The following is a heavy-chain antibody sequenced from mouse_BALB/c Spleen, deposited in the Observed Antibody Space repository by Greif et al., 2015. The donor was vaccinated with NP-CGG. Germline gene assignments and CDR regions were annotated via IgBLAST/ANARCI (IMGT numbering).Heavy chain of an antibody. Sequence: QVQLQRSGPELVKPGASVMISCKASGYTFTDYYINWANQKPGQGLEWIGWIYPGSGNTKYNEKFKGKATLTVDTSSSTAYMQFSILTSEDTAVYFCARRTGTEAMDYWGQGTSVTVSS. CDR2: IYPGSGNT. D-gene: IGHD4-1*01. V-gene: IGHV1-84*02. CDR1: GYTFTDYY. CDR3: ARRTGTEAMDY. J-gene: IGHJ4*01.